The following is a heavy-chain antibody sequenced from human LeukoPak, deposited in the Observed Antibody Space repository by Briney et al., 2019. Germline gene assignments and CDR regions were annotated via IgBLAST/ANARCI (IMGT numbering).Heavy chain of an antibody. CDR2: ISYDGSNK. Sequence: GGSLRLSCAASGFTFSSYAMHWVRQAPGKGLEWVAVISYDGSNKYYADSVKGRFTISRDNFKNTLYLQMNSLRAEDTAVYYCARAGGGNWGQGTLVTVSS. D-gene: IGHD3-10*01. V-gene: IGHV3-30*04. CDR1: GFTFSSYA. J-gene: IGHJ4*02. CDR3: ARAGGGN.